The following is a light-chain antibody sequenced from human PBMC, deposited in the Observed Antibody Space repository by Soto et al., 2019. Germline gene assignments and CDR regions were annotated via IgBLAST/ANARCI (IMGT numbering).Light chain of an antibody. CDR1: QSISSY. CDR3: QQRSDWPSYT. Sequence: EIVLTQSPATLSLSPGERVTLSCRASQSISSYLAWYQQKPGQAPRLLIYDASNRATVIPARFSGSGSGTDFTLTISGLEPEDFAVYYCQQRSDWPSYTFGQGTKLEIK. CDR2: DAS. V-gene: IGKV3-11*01. J-gene: IGKJ2*01.